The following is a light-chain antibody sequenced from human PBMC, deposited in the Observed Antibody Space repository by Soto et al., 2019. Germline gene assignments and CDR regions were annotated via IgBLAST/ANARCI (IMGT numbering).Light chain of an antibody. J-gene: IGLJ3*02. CDR3: SSYRGSNTWV. V-gene: IGLV2-14*01. CDR1: SSDVGGYNY. CDR2: EVS. Sequence: QSALTQPASVSGSPGQSITISCTGTSSDVGGYNYVSWYQQHPGKAPKLMIYEVSNRPSGVSNRFSGSKSGNTASLTISGLKAEDEADYYCSSYRGSNTWVFGGGTKLTVL.